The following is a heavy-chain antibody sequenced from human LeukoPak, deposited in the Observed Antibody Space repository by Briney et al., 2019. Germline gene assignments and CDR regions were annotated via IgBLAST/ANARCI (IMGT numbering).Heavy chain of an antibody. D-gene: IGHD6-19*01. CDR1: GGSFSGYY. Sequence: PSETLSLTCAVYGGSFSGYYWSWIRQPPGKGLEWIGEINHSGSTNYNPSLKSRVTISVDTSKNQFSLKLSSVTAADTAVYYCARGEREYSSGWSNFDYWGQGTLVTVPS. V-gene: IGHV4-34*01. CDR2: INHSGST. J-gene: IGHJ4*02. CDR3: ARGEREYSSGWSNFDY.